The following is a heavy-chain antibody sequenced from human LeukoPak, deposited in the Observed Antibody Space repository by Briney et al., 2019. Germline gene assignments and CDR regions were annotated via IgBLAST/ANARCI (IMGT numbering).Heavy chain of an antibody. CDR2: INPNSGGT. CDR1: GYTFTGYY. CDR3: ARGYYDSSGYYSFDY. Sequence: ASVKVSCKASGYTFTGYYMHWVRQAPAQGLEWMGRINPNSGGTNYAQKFQGRVTMTRDTSISTAYMELSRLRSDDTAVYYCARGYYDSSGYYSFDYWGQGTLVTVSS. J-gene: IGHJ4*02. V-gene: IGHV1-2*06. D-gene: IGHD3-22*01.